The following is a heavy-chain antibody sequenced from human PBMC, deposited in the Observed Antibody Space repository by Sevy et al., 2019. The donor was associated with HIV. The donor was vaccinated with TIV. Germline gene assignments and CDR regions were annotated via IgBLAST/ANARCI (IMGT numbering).Heavy chain of an antibody. V-gene: IGHV3-21*01. CDR3: ARAVLEISTWRSDY. CDR1: GFTFSSYR. D-gene: IGHD1-1*01. J-gene: IGHJ4*02. CDR2: ISSTSAYI. Sequence: GESLKISCAASGFTFSSYRMTWVRQAPGKGLEWVSCISSTSAYINYADSVKGRLTISRDNAKNLLYLQMDSLRAEDTAVYYCARAVLEISTWRSDYWGQGTLVTVSS.